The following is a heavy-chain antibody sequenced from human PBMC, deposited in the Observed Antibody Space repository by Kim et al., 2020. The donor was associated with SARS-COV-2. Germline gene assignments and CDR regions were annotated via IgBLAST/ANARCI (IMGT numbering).Heavy chain of an antibody. D-gene: IGHD5-12*01. Sequence: GGSLRLSCAASGFTFSSYDMRWVRQAPGKGLEWVAVIWYDGSNKYYADSVKGRFTISRDNSKNTLYLQMNSLRAEDTAVYYCARGGRGWLQGYYYGMDVWGHGTTVTVSS. J-gene: IGHJ6*02. V-gene: IGHV3-33*01. CDR3: ARGGRGWLQGYYYGMDV. CDR1: GFTFSSYD. CDR2: IWYDGSNK.